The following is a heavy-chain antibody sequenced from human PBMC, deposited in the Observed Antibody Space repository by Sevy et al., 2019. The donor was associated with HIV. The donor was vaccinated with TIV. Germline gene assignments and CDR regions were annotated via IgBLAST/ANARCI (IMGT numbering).Heavy chain of an antibody. V-gene: IGHV4-31*03. CDR1: GGSMSSGGYY. J-gene: IGHJ4*02. Sequence: SETLSLTCTVSGGSMSSGGYYWSWHRQHPGKGLEGIGYIYYSGSTYYNPSLKSRVTISVDTSKNQFSLMRSSVTAADAAVYYCARDRENYFDYWGQGSLVTVSS. CDR3: ARDRENYFDY. CDR2: IYYSGST.